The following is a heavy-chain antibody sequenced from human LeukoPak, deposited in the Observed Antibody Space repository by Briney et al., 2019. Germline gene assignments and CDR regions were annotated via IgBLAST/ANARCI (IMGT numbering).Heavy chain of an antibody. D-gene: IGHD6-6*01. J-gene: IGHJ4*02. CDR1: GFTFSSYG. CDR2: ISSSGSYI. V-gene: IGHV3-21*01. Sequence: HPGRSLRLSCAASGFTFSSYGMPWVRQAPGKGLEWVSSISSSGSYIFYAQSVEGRFIISRDNAKNSHYLQMNSLRVDDTAVYFCARGTYRSSSPSIGMPYYLDYWGQGILVTVSS. CDR3: ARGTYRSSSPSIGMPYYLDY.